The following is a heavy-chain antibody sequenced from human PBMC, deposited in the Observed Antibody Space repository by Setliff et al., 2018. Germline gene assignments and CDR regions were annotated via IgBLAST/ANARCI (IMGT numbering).Heavy chain of an antibody. CDR1: GFTFSTYA. J-gene: IGHJ4*02. CDR2: IYSGGSRT. Sequence: GGSLRLSCAASGFTFSTYAMGWVRQAPGKGLEWVSVIYSGGSRTYSADSVKGRFTIFRDNSRNTLHLQMNSLRAEDTAVYYCAKDQRESTGWFKLFDYWGQGVLVTVSS. D-gene: IGHD6-19*01. CDR3: AKDQRESTGWFKLFDY. V-gene: IGHV3-23*03.